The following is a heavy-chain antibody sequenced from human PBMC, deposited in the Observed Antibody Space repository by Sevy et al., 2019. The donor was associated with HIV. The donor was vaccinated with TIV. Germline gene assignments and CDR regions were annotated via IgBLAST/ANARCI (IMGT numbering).Heavy chain of an antibody. V-gene: IGHV4-39*01. Sequence: SETLSLTCTVSGGSISSSSYYWGWIRQPPGKGLEWIGSIYYSGSTYYNPSLKSRVTISVDTSKNQFSLKLSSVTAADTAVYYCARLDEQWLQGVDYSGQRTLVTVSS. CDR3: ARLDEQWLQGVDY. D-gene: IGHD6-19*01. CDR2: IYYSGST. J-gene: IGHJ4*02. CDR1: GGSISSSSYY.